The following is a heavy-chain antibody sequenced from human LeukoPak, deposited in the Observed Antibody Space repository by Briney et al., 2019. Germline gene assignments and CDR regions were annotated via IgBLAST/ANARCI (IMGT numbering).Heavy chain of an antibody. V-gene: IGHV3-23*01. CDR1: GFTFSSHA. CDR2: ISGSGGST. Sequence: GGSLRLSCAASGFTFSSHAMSWVRQAPGKGLEWVSAISGSGGSTYYADSVKGRFTISRDNSKNTLYLQMNSLRAEDTAVYYCAKDKKIFGVAPRGTYFDYWGQGTLVTVSS. J-gene: IGHJ4*02. CDR3: AKDKKIFGVAPRGTYFDY. D-gene: IGHD3-3*01.